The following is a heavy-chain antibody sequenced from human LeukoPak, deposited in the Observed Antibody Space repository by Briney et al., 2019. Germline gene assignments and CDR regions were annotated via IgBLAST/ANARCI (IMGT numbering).Heavy chain of an antibody. CDR2: ISSSGSTI. J-gene: IGHJ4*02. CDR3: ARKPSSSWYRFDY. V-gene: IGHV3-48*03. Sequence: GGSLRLSCAASGFTFSSYEMNWVGQAPGKGLEWVSYISSSGSTIYYADSVKGRFTISRDNAKNSLYLQMNSLRAEDTAVYYCARKPSSSWYRFDYWGQGTLVTVSS. D-gene: IGHD6-13*01. CDR1: GFTFSSYE.